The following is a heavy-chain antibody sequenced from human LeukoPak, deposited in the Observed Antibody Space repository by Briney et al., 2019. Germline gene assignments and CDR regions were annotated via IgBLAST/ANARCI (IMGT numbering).Heavy chain of an antibody. V-gene: IGHV1-18*01. CDR3: ARDTSYSSSWSYFDY. Sequence: GASVKVSCKASGYTFTSYGISWVRQAPGQGLEWMGWISAYNGNTNYAQKLQGRVTMTTDTSTSTAYMELRSLRSDDTAVFYCARDTSYSSSWSYFDYWGQGTLVTVSS. CDR2: ISAYNGNT. D-gene: IGHD6-13*01. J-gene: IGHJ4*02. CDR1: GYTFTSYG.